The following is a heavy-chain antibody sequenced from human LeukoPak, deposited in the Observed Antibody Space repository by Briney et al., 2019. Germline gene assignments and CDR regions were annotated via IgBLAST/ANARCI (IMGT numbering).Heavy chain of an antibody. V-gene: IGHV4-39*02. CDR2: IHYTAGT. CDR1: GDYLTSNYY. CDR3: GRLGVGSTREDS. J-gene: IGHJ4*02. Sequence: SETLSLTCTVSGDYLTSNYYCAWIRQHPRRGLEWIVSIHYTAGTNLPPSLTSRITTSVATSNTHFSLQLTSLTAADTAISYCGRLGVGSTREDSWGQGTLVTVSS. D-gene: IGHD1-26*01.